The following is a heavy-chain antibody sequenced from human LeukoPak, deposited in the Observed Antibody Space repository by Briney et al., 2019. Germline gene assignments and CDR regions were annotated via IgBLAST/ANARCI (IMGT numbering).Heavy chain of an antibody. V-gene: IGHV3-23*01. CDR1: GFTFSSYA. Sequence: GGSLRLSCAASGFTFSSYAMSWVRQAPGKGLESVSAISGSGGSTYYADSVKGRFTISRDNSKNTLYLQMNSLRAEDTAVYYCAKGYSNYSPALYDYWGQGTLVTVSS. CDR2: ISGSGGST. J-gene: IGHJ4*02. CDR3: AKGYSNYSPALYDY. D-gene: IGHD4-11*01.